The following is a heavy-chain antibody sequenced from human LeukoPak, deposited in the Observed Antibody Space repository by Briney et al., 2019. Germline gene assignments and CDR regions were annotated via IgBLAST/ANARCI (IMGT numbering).Heavy chain of an antibody. J-gene: IGHJ4*02. CDR2: IDPSGPSV. CDR1: GYSFTNYK. CDR3: ARATSPIAYDWNS. D-gene: IGHD5-12*01. V-gene: IGHV1-46*01. Sequence: ASVKVSCKASGYSFTNYKIHWLRQAPGQGLRWMGIIDPSGPSVTYAQIFKGRLIVTSDTSTSTVYMQLSSLRSEDSAMYYCARATSPIAYDWNSWGQGTLVTVSS.